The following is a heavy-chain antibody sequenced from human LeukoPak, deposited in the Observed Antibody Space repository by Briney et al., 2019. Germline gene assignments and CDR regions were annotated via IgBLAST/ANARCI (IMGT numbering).Heavy chain of an antibody. CDR1: GFTFSRNA. V-gene: IGHV3-7*05. CDR2: IKEDGSEK. Sequence: PGESLRLSCAASGFTFSRNAMNWVRQAPGKGLEWVANIKEDGSEKYYVDSVKGRFTISRDNAKNSLCLQMNSLRAEDTAIYYCVRSGGYWGRGTLVTVSS. D-gene: IGHD1-26*01. J-gene: IGHJ4*02. CDR3: VRSGGY.